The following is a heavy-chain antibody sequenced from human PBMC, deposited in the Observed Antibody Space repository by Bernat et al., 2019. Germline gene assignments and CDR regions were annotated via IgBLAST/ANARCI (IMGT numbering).Heavy chain of an antibody. CDR1: GFTFSSTW. D-gene: IGHD6-19*01. V-gene: IGHV3-15*07. CDR2: IKSGAETT. CDR3: TTNSGWYNFDY. Sequence: EVQLVESGGGLVKPGGSLRLSCAASGFTFSSTWMNWVRQAPGKGLEWVGRIKSGAETTDYAAPVEGRFTISRDDSTNTLYLRMNSLKTEDTAVYYCTTNSGWYNFDYWGQGTLVTVSS. J-gene: IGHJ4*02.